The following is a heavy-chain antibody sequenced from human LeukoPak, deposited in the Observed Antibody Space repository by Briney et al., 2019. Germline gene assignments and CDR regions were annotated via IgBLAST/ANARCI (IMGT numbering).Heavy chain of an antibody. D-gene: IGHD4-17*01. CDR1: GFPFSSYE. CDR3: ARDSVGDLLDY. J-gene: IGHJ4*02. CDR2: IDSSGITI. Sequence: PGGSPRLSCAGSGFPFSSYEMNWLRQAPGKGLEWVSHIDSSGITIYYGDSVKGRFTISRDNAKNSIYLQMDSLRVEDTAIYYCARDSVGDLLDYWGQGTPVTVSS. V-gene: IGHV3-48*03.